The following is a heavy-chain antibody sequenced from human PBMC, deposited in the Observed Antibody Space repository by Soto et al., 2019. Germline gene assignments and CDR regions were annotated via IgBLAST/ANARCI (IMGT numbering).Heavy chain of an antibody. V-gene: IGHV4-59*01. CDR3: ARALSSSWYEDYYYGMDV. CDR1: GGSISSYY. Sequence: SSETLSLTCTVSGGSISSYYWSWIRQPPGKGLEWIGYIYYSGSTNYNPSLKSRVTISVDTSKNQFSLKLSSVTAADTAVYYCARALSSSWYEDYYYGMDVWGQGTTVTVSS. J-gene: IGHJ6*02. D-gene: IGHD6-13*01. CDR2: IYYSGST.